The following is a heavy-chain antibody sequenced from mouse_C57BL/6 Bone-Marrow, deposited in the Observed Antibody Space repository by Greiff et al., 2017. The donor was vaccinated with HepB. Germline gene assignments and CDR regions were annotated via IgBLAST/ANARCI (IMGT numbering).Heavy chain of an antibody. J-gene: IGHJ4*01. V-gene: IGHV1-69*01. Sequence: QVQLQQPGAELVMPGASVKLSCKASGYTFTSYWMHWVKQRPGQGLEWIGEIDPSDSYTNYNQKFKGKSTLTVDKSSSTAYMQLSSLTSEDSAVYYCARWGACDYALNYAMDYWGQGTSVTVSS. CDR2: IDPSDSYT. CDR3: ARWGACDYALNYAMDY. D-gene: IGHD2-4*01. CDR1: GYTFTSYW.